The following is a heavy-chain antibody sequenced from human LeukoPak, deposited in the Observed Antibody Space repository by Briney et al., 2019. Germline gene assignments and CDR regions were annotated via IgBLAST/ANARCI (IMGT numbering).Heavy chain of an antibody. CDR1: GGSFSGYY. J-gene: IGHJ6*02. CDR2: IYYSGST. D-gene: IGHD3-3*01. Sequence: KSSETLSLTCAVYGGSFSGYYWSWIRQPPGKGLEWIGYIYYSGSTTYTPSLKSRVTISLDTSKNQFSLKLSSVTAADTAVYYCARFKYDFWSGSRSYYFYGMDVWGQGTTVTVSS. V-gene: IGHV4-59*08. CDR3: ARFKYDFWSGSRSYYFYGMDV.